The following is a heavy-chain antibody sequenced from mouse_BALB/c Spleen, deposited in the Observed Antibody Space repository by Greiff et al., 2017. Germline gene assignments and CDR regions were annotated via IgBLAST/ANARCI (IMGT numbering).Heavy chain of an antibody. D-gene: IGHD2-2*01. Sequence: DVKLVESGGGLVKPGGSLKLSCAASGFTFSSYAMSWVRQTPEKRLEWVASISSGGSTYYPDSVKGRFTISRDNARNILYLQMSSLRSEDTAMYYCAREWGGYDGDLYYAMDYWGQGTSVTVSS. J-gene: IGHJ4*01. V-gene: IGHV5-6-5*01. CDR1: GFTFSSYA. CDR2: ISSGGST. CDR3: AREWGGYDGDLYYAMDY.